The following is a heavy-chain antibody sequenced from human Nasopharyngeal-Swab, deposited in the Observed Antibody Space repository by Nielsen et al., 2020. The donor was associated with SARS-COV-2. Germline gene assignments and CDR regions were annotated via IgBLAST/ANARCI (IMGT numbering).Heavy chain of an antibody. J-gene: IGHJ2*01. CDR2: ISSSSSTI. D-gene: IGHD3-3*01. CDR3: ARTNNYDFWSGYEDWYFDL. CDR1: GFTFSSYS. V-gene: IGHV3-48*02. Sequence: GGSLRLSCAASGFTFSSYSMNWVRQAPGKGLEWVSYISSSSSTIYYADSVKGRFTISRDNAKNSLYLQMNSLRDEDTAVYYCARTNNYDFWSGYEDWYFDLWGRGTLVTVSS.